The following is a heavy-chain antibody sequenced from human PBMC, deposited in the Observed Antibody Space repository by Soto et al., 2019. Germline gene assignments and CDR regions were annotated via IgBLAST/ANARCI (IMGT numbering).Heavy chain of an antibody. CDR3: ARTMITFGGVIVIPFDI. V-gene: IGHV1-18*01. Sequence: QVQLVQSGAEVKKPGASVKVSCKASGYTFTSYGISWVRQAPGQGLEGMGWISAYNSNTNYAQKLQGRVTMTTDTSTSTAYMELRSLRSDDTAVYYCARTMITFGGVIVIPFDIWGQGTMVTVSS. D-gene: IGHD3-16*02. CDR2: ISAYNSNT. CDR1: GYTFTSYG. J-gene: IGHJ3*02.